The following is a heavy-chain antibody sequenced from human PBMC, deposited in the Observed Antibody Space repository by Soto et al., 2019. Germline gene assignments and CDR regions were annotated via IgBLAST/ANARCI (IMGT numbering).Heavy chain of an antibody. D-gene: IGHD4-17*01. CDR2: ISYDGSKK. Sequence: GGSLRLSCAASGFTFSSYGMHWVRQAPGKGLEWVAVISYDGSKKDYADSVKGRFTISRDNSKNTLYLQMNSLRAEDTAIYYCAKDRGALRWSEEHYYFDYWGQGTLVTVSS. V-gene: IGHV3-30*18. CDR1: GFTFSSYG. CDR3: AKDRGALRWSEEHYYFDY. J-gene: IGHJ4*02.